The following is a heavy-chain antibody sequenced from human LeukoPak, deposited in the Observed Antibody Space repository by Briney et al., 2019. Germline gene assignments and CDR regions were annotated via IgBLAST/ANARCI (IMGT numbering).Heavy chain of an antibody. V-gene: IGHV4-59*01. J-gene: IGHJ4*02. CDR1: GGSISSYY. CDR3: ARGTGYCSSTSCYLKFFDY. D-gene: IGHD2-2*01. CDR2: IYYSGST. Sequence: SETLSLTCTVSGGSISSYYWSWIRQPPGKGLEWIGYIYYSGSTNYNPSLKSQVTISVDTSKNQFSLKLSSVTAADTAVYYCARGTGYCSSTSCYLKFFDYWGQGTLVTVSS.